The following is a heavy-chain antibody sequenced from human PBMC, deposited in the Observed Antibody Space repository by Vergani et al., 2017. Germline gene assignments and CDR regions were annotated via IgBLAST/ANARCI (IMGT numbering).Heavy chain of an antibody. CDR2: IYYSGST. CDR3: ARETRYCSGGSCYYYFDY. CDR1: GYSISSSNW. Sequence: QVQLQESGPGLVKPSDTLSLTCAVSGYSISSSNWWGWIRQPPGKGLEWIGYIYYSGSTYYNPSLKSRVTISVDTSKNQFSLKLSSVTAADTAVYYCARETRYCSGGSCYYYFDYWGQGTLVTVSS. J-gene: IGHJ4*02. V-gene: IGHV4-28*03. D-gene: IGHD2-15*01.